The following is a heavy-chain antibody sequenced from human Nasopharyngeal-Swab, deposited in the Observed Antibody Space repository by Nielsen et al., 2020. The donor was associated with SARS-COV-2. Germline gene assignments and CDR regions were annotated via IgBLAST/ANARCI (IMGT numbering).Heavy chain of an antibody. CDR1: GFTFNSYS. J-gene: IGHJ6*02. CDR2: ISSSSSYI. CDR3: AKDWGPVVVVAAGGYYYGMDV. Sequence: GESLKISCAASGFTFNSYSMNWVRQAPGKGLEWVSSISSSSSYIYYADSVKGRFTISRDNSKNTLYLQINSLRAEDTAVYYCAKDWGPVVVVAAGGYYYGMDVWGQGTTVTVSS. V-gene: IGHV3-21*01. D-gene: IGHD2-15*01.